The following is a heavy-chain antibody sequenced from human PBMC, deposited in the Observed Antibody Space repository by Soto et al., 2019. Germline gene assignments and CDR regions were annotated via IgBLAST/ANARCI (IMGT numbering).Heavy chain of an antibody. CDR1: GYTFTRYD. V-gene: IGHV1-8*01. D-gene: IGHD3-9*01. CDR3: ARDWVYYDIFSGYYSPQYFDN. Sequence: AAVKVSCKASGYTFTRYDINWVRQATGQGLEWMGWMNPNSGNTGYAQKFQGRVTMTRNTYISTAYMELSSLRSEDTAVYYCARDWVYYDIFSGYYSPQYFDNWGQGTMVTVSS. J-gene: IGHJ3*02. CDR2: MNPNSGNT.